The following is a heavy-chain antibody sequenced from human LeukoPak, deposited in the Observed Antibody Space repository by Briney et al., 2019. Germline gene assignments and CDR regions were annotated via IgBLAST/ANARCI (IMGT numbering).Heavy chain of an antibody. CDR3: ARLYGGNSVILD. J-gene: IGHJ4*02. D-gene: IGHD4-23*01. V-gene: IGHV4-38-2*02. CDR2: IYHSGST. Sequence: SETLSLTCTVSGYSISSGYYWGWIRQPPGKGLEWIGSIYHSGSTYYNPSLKSRVTISVDTSKNQFSLKLSSVTAADTAVYYCARLYGGNSVILDWGQGTLVTVSS. CDR1: GYSISSGYY.